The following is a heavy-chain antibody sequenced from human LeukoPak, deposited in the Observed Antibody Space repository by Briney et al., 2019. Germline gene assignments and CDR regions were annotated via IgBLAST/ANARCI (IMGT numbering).Heavy chain of an antibody. J-gene: IGHJ4*02. CDR1: GLTLSGYW. CDR2: INGDASST. CDR3: ARARGNTYGYFEY. Sequence: GGTLRLSCAASGLTLSGYWMHWVRQAPGKGLVWVSRINGDASSTSYADSVKGRFTISRDNAKSTLYLQMNSLRVEDTAVYYCARARGNTYGYFEYWGQGTLVTVSS. V-gene: IGHV3-74*01. D-gene: IGHD5-18*01.